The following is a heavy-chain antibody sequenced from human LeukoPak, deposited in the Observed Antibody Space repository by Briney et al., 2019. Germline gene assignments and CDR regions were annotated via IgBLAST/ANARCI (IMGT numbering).Heavy chain of an antibody. CDR2: IKQDGSEK. J-gene: IGHJ4*02. CDR1: GFAFRMYW. D-gene: IGHD3-22*01. CDR3: VRAPPYYYDSSGYYTGYYFDN. V-gene: IGHV3-7*01. Sequence: GGSLRLACAASGFAFRMYWMSWVRQAPGKGLEWVANIKQDGSEKRYGASVKGRFTISRDNAEDSLYLQMNSLRAEDTAVYYCVRAPPYYYDSSGYYTGYYFDNWGQGTLVTVSS.